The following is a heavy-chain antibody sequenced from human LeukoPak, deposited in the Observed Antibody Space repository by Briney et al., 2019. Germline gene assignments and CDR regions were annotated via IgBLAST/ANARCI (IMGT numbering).Heavy chain of an antibody. J-gene: IGHJ4*02. Sequence: GGSLRLSCAASGFTFSGYWMSWVRQAPGQGLEWVANIKQDGSEKYYVDSVKGRFTISRDNAKISLYLQMNSLRAEDTAVYYCARDESSSAWGPRDFDYWGQGTLVTVSS. V-gene: IGHV3-7*04. CDR1: GFTFSGYW. D-gene: IGHD6-19*01. CDR2: IKQDGSEK. CDR3: ARDESSSAWGPRDFDY.